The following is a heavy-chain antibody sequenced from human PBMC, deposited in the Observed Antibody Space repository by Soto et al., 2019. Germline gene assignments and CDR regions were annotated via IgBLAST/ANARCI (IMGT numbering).Heavy chain of an antibody. CDR2: INSDGSST. J-gene: IGHJ6*02. V-gene: IGHV3-74*01. CDR1: GFTFSSYW. Sequence: GGSLRLSCAASGFTFSSYWMHWVRQAPGKGLVWVSRINSDGSSTRYADSVKGRFTISRDNAKNTLYLQMNSLRAEDTAVYYCAKGSNPYYDFWSGYDGMDVWGQGTTVTVYS. CDR3: AKGSNPYYDFWSGYDGMDV. D-gene: IGHD3-3*01.